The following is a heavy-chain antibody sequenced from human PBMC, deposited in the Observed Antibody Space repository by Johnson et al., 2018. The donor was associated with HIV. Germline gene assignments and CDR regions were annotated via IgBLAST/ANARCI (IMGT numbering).Heavy chain of an antibody. CDR2: INLDGSEK. V-gene: IGHV3-7*05. CDR3: ARKGDAFDI. CDR1: GFTFSNYW. J-gene: IGHJ3*02. Sequence: VQLVESGGGLVQPGGSLRLSCADSGFTFSNYWMTWVRQAPGKGLEWVANINLDGSEKYYVDSVKGRFTISRDNAKNSLHLQMNSLRADDTAGYYCARKGDAFDIWGQGTMVTVSS.